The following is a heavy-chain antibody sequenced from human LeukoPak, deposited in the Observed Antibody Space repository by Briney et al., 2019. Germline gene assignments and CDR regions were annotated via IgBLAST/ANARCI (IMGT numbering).Heavy chain of an antibody. D-gene: IGHD3-9*01. CDR1: GGSINSSSFY. CDR2: IFYSGST. V-gene: IGHV4-39*07. J-gene: IGHJ3*02. CDR3: ARVWVIDILTGLRAFDI. Sequence: PSETLSLTCTVSGGSINSSSFYWGWIRQPPGKGLEWIGSIFYSGSTYYNPSLKSRLTISVDTSKNQFSLRLSSVTAADTAVYYCARVWVIDILTGLRAFDIWGQGTMVTVSS.